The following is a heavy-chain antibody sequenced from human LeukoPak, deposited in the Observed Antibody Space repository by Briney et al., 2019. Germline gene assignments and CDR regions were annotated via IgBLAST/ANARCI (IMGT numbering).Heavy chain of an antibody. CDR3: VSLNFPFDY. CDR2: IYYSGST. V-gene: IGHV4-39*07. J-gene: IGHJ4*02. D-gene: IGHD2/OR15-2a*01. Sequence: PSETLSLTCTVSGGSISSSSYYWGWIRQPPGKGLEWIGSIYYSGSTYYNPSLKSRVTISVDTSKNQFSLKLSSVTAADTAVYYCVSLNFPFDYWGQGTLVTVSS. CDR1: GGSISSSSYY.